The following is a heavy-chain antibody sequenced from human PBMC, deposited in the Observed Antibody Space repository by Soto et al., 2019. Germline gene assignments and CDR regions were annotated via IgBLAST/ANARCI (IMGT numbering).Heavy chain of an antibody. Sequence: GGSPRLSCAASGFTFSSYGMHWVRQAPGKGLEWVAVISYDGSNKYYADSVKGRFTISRDNSKNTLYLQMNSLRAEDTAVYYCAKDKGFGELLGYYYGMDVWGQGTTVTVSS. CDR1: GFTFSSYG. D-gene: IGHD3-10*01. J-gene: IGHJ6*02. CDR3: AKDKGFGELLGYYYGMDV. V-gene: IGHV3-30*18. CDR2: ISYDGSNK.